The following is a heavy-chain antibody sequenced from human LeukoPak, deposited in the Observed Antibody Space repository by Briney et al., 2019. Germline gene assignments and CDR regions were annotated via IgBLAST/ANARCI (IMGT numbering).Heavy chain of an antibody. Sequence: GGSLRLSCAASGFTFSDYSMNWVRQAPGKGLEWVSSISSGSSYIYYAGSVKGRFTISRDNANNSLYLQMNSLRAEDTAVYYCASRRGVYRDWFDPWGQGTLVTVSS. D-gene: IGHD3-10*01. CDR2: ISSGSSYI. V-gene: IGHV3-21*01. CDR1: GFTFSDYS. J-gene: IGHJ5*02. CDR3: ASRRGVYRDWFDP.